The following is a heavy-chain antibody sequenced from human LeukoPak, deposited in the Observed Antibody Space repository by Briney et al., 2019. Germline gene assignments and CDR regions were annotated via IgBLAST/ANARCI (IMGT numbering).Heavy chain of an antibody. D-gene: IGHD4-11*01. J-gene: IGHJ4*02. CDR1: GFTFSSYA. Sequence: GGSLRLSCAASGFTFSSYAMSWVRQAPGKGLEWVSAISASGGSTYYADSVKGRFTISRDNSKNTLYLQMNSLRDEDTAVYYCAKDVTTVTGADYWGQGTLVTVSS. CDR3: AKDVTTVTGADY. CDR2: ISASGGST. V-gene: IGHV3-23*01.